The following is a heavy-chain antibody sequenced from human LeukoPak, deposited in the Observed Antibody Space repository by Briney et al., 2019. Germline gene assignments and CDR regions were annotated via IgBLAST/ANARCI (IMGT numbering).Heavy chain of an antibody. V-gene: IGHV4-38-2*02. CDR3: ASVPPLYCSSTSCYESGYYYYMDV. J-gene: IGHJ6*03. CDR1: GYSISSGYY. Sequence: SETLSLTCTVSGYSISSGYYWGWIRQPPGKGLEWIGYIYYSGSTNYNPSLKSRVTISVDTSKNQFSLKLSSVTAADTAVYYCASVPPLYCSSTSCYESGYYYYMDVWGKGTTVTISS. CDR2: IYYSGST. D-gene: IGHD2-2*01.